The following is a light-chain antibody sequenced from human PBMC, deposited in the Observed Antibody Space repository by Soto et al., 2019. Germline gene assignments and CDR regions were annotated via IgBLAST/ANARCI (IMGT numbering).Light chain of an antibody. CDR3: QQYTNAHGIT. Sequence: DMQLTQSPSFLSASVGDRVTITSRASQGISSYLAWYQQKPGKAPKLLIYAASTLQSGVPSRFSGSGSGTEFTLTISSLQPEDFATYYCQQYTNAHGITFGQGTRLEIK. J-gene: IGKJ5*01. CDR1: QGISSY. V-gene: IGKV1-9*01. CDR2: AAS.